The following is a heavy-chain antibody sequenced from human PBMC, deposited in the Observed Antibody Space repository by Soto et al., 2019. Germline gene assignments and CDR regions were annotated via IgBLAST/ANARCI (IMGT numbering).Heavy chain of an antibody. Sequence: PGGSLRLSCAASGFTFSNAWMSWVRQAPGKGLEWVGRIKSKTDGGTTDYAAPVKGRFTISRDDSKNTLYLQMNSLKTEDTAVYYCTTAPFPLYYYDSSGYHWLDYWGQGTLVTVSS. CDR3: TTAPFPLYYYDSSGYHWLDY. CDR1: GFTFSNAW. CDR2: IKSKTDGGTT. V-gene: IGHV3-15*01. J-gene: IGHJ4*02. D-gene: IGHD3-22*01.